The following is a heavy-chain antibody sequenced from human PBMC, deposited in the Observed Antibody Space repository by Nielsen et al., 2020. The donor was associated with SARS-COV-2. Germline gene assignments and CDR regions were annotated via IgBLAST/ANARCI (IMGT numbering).Heavy chain of an antibody. V-gene: IGHV3-74*01. CDR3: AKGSFGVVTPFDY. J-gene: IGHJ4*02. CDR2: INSDGSST. Sequence: LSLTCAASGFTFSSYWMHWVRQAPGKGLVWVSRINSDGSSTSYADSVKGRFTISRDNAKNTLYLQMNSLRAEDTAVYYCAKGSFGVVTPFDYWGQGTLVTVSS. CDR1: GFTFSSYW. D-gene: IGHD3-3*01.